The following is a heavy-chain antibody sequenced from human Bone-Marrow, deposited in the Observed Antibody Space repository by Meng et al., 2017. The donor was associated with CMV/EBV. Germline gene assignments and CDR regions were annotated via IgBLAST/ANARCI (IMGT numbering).Heavy chain of an antibody. D-gene: IGHD4-11*01. CDR3: ARSSDYSRPYYYYGMDV. CDR2: IDQDGTEQ. Sequence: ETLSLTCAASGFTFSDYCMSWVRQAPGKGLEWVANIDQDGTEQYYVDSVKGRFTVSRDNAKNSLYLQMNSLRAEDTAVFFCARSSDYSRPYYYYGMDVWGQGTTVTVSS. J-gene: IGHJ6*02. V-gene: IGHV3-7*01. CDR1: GFTFSDYC.